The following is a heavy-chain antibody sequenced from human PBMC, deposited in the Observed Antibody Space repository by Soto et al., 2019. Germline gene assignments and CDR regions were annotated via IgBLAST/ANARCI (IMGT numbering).Heavy chain of an antibody. V-gene: IGHV3-23*01. CDR2: SSGSGGST. CDR3: AKDPGNGWCYFAHWFDS. D-gene: IGHD2-15*01. CDR1: GFSISSCA. Sequence: PGGSLRLSCAASGFSISSCAMSWVRQAPGLELEECSGSSGSGGSTYYAHSVKSRFTISRDNSKNTLYLQMNRLRAEDTAVYYCAKDPGNGWCYFAHWFDSWGQGTLVTVSS. J-gene: IGHJ5*01.